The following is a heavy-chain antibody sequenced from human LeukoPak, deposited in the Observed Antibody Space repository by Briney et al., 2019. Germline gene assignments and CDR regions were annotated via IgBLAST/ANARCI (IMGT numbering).Heavy chain of an antibody. CDR3: ARDGNSYDFWSGYYTGGNWFDP. Sequence: PGGSLRLSCVASGFTFSSYGMHWVRQAPGKGLEWVAVIWFDGSNKYYADSVKGRFTISRDNSKNTLYLQMNSLRAEDTAVYYCARDGNSYDFWSGYYTGGNWFDPWGQGTLVTVSS. D-gene: IGHD3-3*01. V-gene: IGHV3-33*01. CDR2: IWFDGSNK. CDR1: GFTFSSYG. J-gene: IGHJ5*02.